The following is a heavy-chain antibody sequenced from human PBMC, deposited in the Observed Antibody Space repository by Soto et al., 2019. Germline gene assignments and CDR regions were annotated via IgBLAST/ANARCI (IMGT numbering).Heavy chain of an antibody. CDR1: GFTFSSYE. V-gene: IGHV3-48*03. CDR2: ISGSGYTI. Sequence: EVQLVESGGGLVQPGGSLRLSCAASGFTFSSYEMIWVRQAPGKGLEWVSYISGSGYTIHYADSVKGRFTISRDNAKNSLYLHMNSLRDEDTAVYYCARVSQSFIEYFQHWGQGTLVTISS. J-gene: IGHJ1*01. CDR3: ARVSQSFIEYFQH.